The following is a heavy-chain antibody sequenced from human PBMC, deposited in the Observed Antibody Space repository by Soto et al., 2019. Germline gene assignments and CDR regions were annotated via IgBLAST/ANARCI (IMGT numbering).Heavy chain of an antibody. V-gene: IGHV1-69*13. D-gene: IGHD1-26*01. J-gene: IGHJ5*02. Sequence: SVEVSCKASGGTFSSYAISWVRQAPGQGLEWMGGIIPIFGTANYAQKFQGRVTITADESTSTAYMELSSLRSEDTAVYYCAREVGATLNWFDPWGQGTLVTVSS. CDR3: AREVGATLNWFDP. CDR2: IIPIFGTA. CDR1: GGTFSSYA.